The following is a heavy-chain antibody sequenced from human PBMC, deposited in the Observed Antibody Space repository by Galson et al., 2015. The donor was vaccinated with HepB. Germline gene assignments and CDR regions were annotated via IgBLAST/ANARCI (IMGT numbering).Heavy chain of an antibody. CDR1: GFTFSSYS. CDR3: ARGCGGGTCYSWEN. CDR2: ISDRSGTI. V-gene: IGHV3-48*01. Sequence: SLRLSCAASGFTFSSYSLNWVRQAPGRGLQWVAYISDRSGTIYYADSVKGRFTISRDNAKNSVYLQMNDLRAEDTAIYYCARGCGGGTCYSWENWGQGTLVTVSS. J-gene: IGHJ4*02. D-gene: IGHD2-21*01.